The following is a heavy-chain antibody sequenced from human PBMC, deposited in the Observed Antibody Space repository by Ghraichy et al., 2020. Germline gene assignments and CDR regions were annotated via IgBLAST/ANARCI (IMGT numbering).Heavy chain of an antibody. Sequence: SETLSLTCTVSGGPINIYHWSWVRQPPGKGLEWIGYIFNTGSIDYNPSLTSRVTMSLDKSKNQFSLKLSSVTAADTAVYYCARGHLDFPDWGQGTLVTISS. V-gene: IGHV4-59*01. CDR1: GGPINIYH. CDR3: ARGHLDFPD. D-gene: IGHD3-16*01. CDR2: IFNTGSI. J-gene: IGHJ1*01.